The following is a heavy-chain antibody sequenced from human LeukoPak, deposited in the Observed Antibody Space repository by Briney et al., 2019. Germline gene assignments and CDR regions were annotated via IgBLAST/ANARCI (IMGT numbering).Heavy chain of an antibody. J-gene: IGHJ4*02. Sequence: SETLSLTCTVSRGPISSHYWSWIRQPPGKGLEWIGYVSFSGTTKYSPSLNSRVTISRDTSKNQFSLRVNSVTAADTAVYYCARDEYYDSSGYYVRPYWGQGTLVTVSS. V-gene: IGHV4-59*11. CDR2: VSFSGTT. D-gene: IGHD3-22*01. CDR1: RGPISSHY. CDR3: ARDEYYDSSGYYVRPY.